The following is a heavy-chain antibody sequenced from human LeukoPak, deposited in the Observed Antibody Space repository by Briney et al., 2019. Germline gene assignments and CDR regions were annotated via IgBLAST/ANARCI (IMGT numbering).Heavy chain of an antibody. Sequence: GGSLRLSCAASGFTFSTYSMNWVRQAPGKGLEWVASISASSRYIYHADSVEGRFSISRDNAKNSLYLHMNSLRAEDTAVYYCTRGTGSYDYWGQGTRVTVSS. V-gene: IGHV3-21*01. D-gene: IGHD1-26*01. CDR3: TRGTGSYDY. CDR1: GFTFSTYS. J-gene: IGHJ4*02. CDR2: ISASSRYI.